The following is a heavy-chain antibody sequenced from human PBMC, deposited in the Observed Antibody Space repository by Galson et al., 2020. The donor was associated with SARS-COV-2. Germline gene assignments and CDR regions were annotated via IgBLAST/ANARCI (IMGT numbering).Heavy chain of an antibody. CDR2: IHYSGGT. D-gene: IGHD1-1*01. J-gene: IGHJ5*02. Sequence: SETLSLTCSDSGGSMSKYYWSWIRQSPGKGLQWIGNIHYSGGTKYNPSLKSRVSMSVDTSENQFSLKLNSVTAADTAVYYCARVEGNDGWNWFDPWGQGTLVTVSS. V-gene: IGHV4-59*01. CDR3: ARVEGNDGWNWFDP. CDR1: GGSMSKYY.